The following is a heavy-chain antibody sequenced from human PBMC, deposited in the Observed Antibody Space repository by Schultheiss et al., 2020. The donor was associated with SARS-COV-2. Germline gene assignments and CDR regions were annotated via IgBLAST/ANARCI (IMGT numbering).Heavy chain of an antibody. D-gene: IGHD6-13*01. CDR3: AGASSWYHPCELDV. Sequence: SETLSLTCTVSGGSISSYYWSWIRQPPGKGLEWIGYIYYRGNTNYNPSLKSRVTISVDTPKNQFSLKLSSVTAADTAVYYCAGASSWYHPCELDVWGQGTTVTVSS. CDR1: GGSISSYY. J-gene: IGHJ6*02. V-gene: IGHV4-59*08. CDR2: IYYRGNT.